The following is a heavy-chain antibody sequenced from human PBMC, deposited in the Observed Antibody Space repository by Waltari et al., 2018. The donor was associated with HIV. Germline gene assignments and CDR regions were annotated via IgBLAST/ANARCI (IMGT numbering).Heavy chain of an antibody. CDR2: IDPTGGAT. J-gene: IGHJ6*02. CDR3: AKGGASVGVTAIRYYGLDV. V-gene: IGHV1-2*02. Sequence: QVQPVQSGPEVKKSGASVNVSCKASRHTFTDYYIHWVRRGPGQGLEWGGWIDPTGGATKYARQFQGRVTLTRDTATSTAHMELKSRGSDGVAVYFCAKGGASVGVTAIRYYGLDVWGQGTTVTVSS. D-gene: IGHD2-21*02. CDR1: RHTFTDYY.